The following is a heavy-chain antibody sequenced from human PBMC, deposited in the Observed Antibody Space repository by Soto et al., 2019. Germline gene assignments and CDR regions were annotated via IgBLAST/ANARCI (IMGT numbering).Heavy chain of an antibody. J-gene: IGHJ4*02. CDR2: IYWDDDK. D-gene: IGHD6-19*01. Sequence: QITLKESGPTLVKPTQPLTLTCTFSGFSLSTSGVGVGWISQPPGKALEWLALIYWDDDKRYSPSLKSRLTITKDTSKNQVVLTMTNMDPVDTATYYCAHRLSVSSCWYRLLYHYFDYWGQGTLVTVSS. CDR3: AHRLSVSSCWYRLLYHYFDY. V-gene: IGHV2-5*02. CDR1: GFSLSTSGVG.